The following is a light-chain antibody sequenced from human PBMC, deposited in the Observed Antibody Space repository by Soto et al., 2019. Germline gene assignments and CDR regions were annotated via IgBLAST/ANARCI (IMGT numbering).Light chain of an antibody. V-gene: IGKV1-39*01. CDR1: QSISTD. J-gene: IGKJ2*01. CDR3: QQSYNTPYT. Sequence: DIQMTQSPSSLSASVGDRGTITCRASQSISTDLHWYQQKTGRAPHVLIYGASSLESGVPSRFSGSGSGTDFTIPISSLQPEDFATYYGQQSYNTPYTFGQGTKLQIK. CDR2: GAS.